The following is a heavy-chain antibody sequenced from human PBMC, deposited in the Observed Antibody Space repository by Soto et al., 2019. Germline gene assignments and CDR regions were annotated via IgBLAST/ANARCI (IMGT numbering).Heavy chain of an antibody. Sequence: QVPLQQSGPGLVRPSETLSLTCAISGANVSNNTASWSWIRQSPSRGLEWLGRTFFRSKWSNDYTVSVKSRIVITADTYKNPFSLELNSVTPEDTAVYYCEKGDNIGLYTGYAFDPWCQGALVTVSP. V-gene: IGHV6-1*01. CDR1: GANVSNNTAS. CDR3: EKGDNIGLYTGYAFDP. D-gene: IGHD2-2*02. J-gene: IGHJ5*02. CDR2: TFFRSKWSN.